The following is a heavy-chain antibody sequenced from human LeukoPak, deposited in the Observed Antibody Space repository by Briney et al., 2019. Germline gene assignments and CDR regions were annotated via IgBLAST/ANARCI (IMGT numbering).Heavy chain of an antibody. CDR1: GFTFSDYY. Sequence: GGSLRLSCAASGFTFSDYYMSWIRQAPGKGLEWVSYISSSGSTIYYADSVKGRFTISRDNAKNSLYLQMNSLRAEDTAVYYCARRGVLWFGELFYYGMDVWGQGTTVTVSS. V-gene: IGHV3-11*01. CDR2: ISSSGSTI. CDR3: ARRGVLWFGELFYYGMDV. D-gene: IGHD3-10*01. J-gene: IGHJ6*02.